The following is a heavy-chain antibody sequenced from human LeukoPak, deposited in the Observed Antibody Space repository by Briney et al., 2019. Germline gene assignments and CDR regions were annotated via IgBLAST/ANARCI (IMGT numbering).Heavy chain of an antibody. V-gene: IGHV1-18*01. J-gene: IGHJ6*03. Sequence: ASVKVSCKASGYTFTSYGISWVRQAPGQGLEWMGWISAYNGNTNYAQKLQGRVTMTTDTSTSTAYMELRSLRSDDTAVYYCARSTIFGVVVYYMDVWGKGTTVTVSS. CDR2: ISAYNGNT. CDR3: ARSTIFGVVVYYMDV. D-gene: IGHD3-3*01. CDR1: GYTFTSYG.